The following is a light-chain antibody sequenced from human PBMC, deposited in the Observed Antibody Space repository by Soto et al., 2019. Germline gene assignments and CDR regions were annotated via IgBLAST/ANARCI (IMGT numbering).Light chain of an antibody. CDR2: GAS. Sequence: EIVLTQSPATLTLSPGERATLSCRASQSVSSYLAWYQQKPGQAPRLLIYGASNRATGIPARFSGSGSGTDFTLTISSLEPEYFAVYYCQQRSNWPLTFGGGTKVEIK. J-gene: IGKJ4*01. CDR3: QQRSNWPLT. CDR1: QSVSSY. V-gene: IGKV3-11*01.